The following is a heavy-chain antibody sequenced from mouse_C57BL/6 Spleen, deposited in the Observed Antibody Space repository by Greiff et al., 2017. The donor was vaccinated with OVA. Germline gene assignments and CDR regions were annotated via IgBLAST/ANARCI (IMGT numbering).Heavy chain of an antibody. CDR2: IDPSDSYT. CDR1: GYTFTSYW. Sequence: QVQLQQPGAELVKPGASVKLSCKASGYTFTSYWMQWVKQRPGQGLEWFGEIDPSDSYTNYNQKFKGKATLTVDTSSSTAYMQLSSLTSEDSAVYYCAYYSNYRFAYWGQGTLVTVSA. D-gene: IGHD2-5*01. J-gene: IGHJ3*01. CDR3: AYYSNYRFAY. V-gene: IGHV1-50*01.